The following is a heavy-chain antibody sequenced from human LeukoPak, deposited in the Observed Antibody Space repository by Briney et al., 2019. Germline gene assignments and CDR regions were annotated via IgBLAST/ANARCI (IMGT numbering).Heavy chain of an antibody. CDR2: IKEDGSER. V-gene: IGHV3-7*03. J-gene: IGHJ4*02. CDR1: GFTFSSYW. CDR3: ARDLRYCTNGVSHTRFDY. Sequence: GGSLRLSCAASGFTFSSYWMSWVRQTPGKGLEWVASIKEDGSERQYVDSVKGRFSISRDNTKGSLFLQLNSLRAEDTAVYYCARDLRYCTNGVSHTRFDYWGQGTLVAVSS. D-gene: IGHD2-8*01.